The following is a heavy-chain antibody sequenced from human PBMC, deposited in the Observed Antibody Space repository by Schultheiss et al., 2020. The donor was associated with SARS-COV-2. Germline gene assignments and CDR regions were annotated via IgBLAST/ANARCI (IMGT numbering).Heavy chain of an antibody. CDR2: ISYDGSNK. D-gene: IGHD3-22*01. J-gene: IGHJ3*02. CDR1: GFTFSSYA. CDR3: ARRRSPQKAYYYDSSSYDAFDI. V-gene: IGHV3-30-3*01. Sequence: GGSLRLSCAASGFTFSSYAMHWVRQAPGKGLEWVAVISYDGSNKYYADSVKGRFTISRDNAKNSLYLQMNSLRAEDTAVYYCARRRSPQKAYYYDSSSYDAFDIWGQGTMVTVSS.